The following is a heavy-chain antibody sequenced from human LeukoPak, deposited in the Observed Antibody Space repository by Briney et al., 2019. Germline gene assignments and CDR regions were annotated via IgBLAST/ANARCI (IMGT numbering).Heavy chain of an antibody. V-gene: IGHV1-2*02. CDR3: AGPQLSTVTTYPYYYYYGMDV. CDR2: INPNSGGT. J-gene: IGHJ6*02. CDR1: GYTFTGYY. Sequence: ASVKVSCKASGYTFTGYYMHWVRQAPGQGLEWMGWINPNSGGTNYAQKFQGRVTMTRDTSISTAYMELSRLRSDDTAVYYCAGPQLSTVTTYPYYYYYGMDVWGQGTTVTVSS. D-gene: IGHD4-17*01.